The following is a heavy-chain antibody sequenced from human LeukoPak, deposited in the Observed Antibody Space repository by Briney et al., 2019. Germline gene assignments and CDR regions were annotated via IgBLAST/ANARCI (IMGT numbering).Heavy chain of an antibody. CDR2: IYYSGST. D-gene: IGHD5-18*01. CDR1: GGSISSSSYY. V-gene: IGHV4-39*06. CDR3: ARDRGIQLWSLNYYMDV. J-gene: IGHJ6*03. Sequence: KPSETLSLTCTVSGGSISSSSYYWGWIRQPPGKGLDWIGSIYYSGSTYYNPTLKSRVTISVDTSKNQFTLKLSSVTAADTAVYYCARDRGIQLWSLNYYMDVWGKGTTVTVSS.